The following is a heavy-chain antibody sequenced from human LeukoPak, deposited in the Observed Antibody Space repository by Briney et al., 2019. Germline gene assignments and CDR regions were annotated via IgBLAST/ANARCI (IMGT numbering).Heavy chain of an antibody. CDR2: ISAYNGNT. CDR1: GYTFTSYG. V-gene: IGHV1-18*01. Sequence: GASVKVSCKASGYTFTSYGISWLRQAPGQGLEWMGWISAYNGNTNYAQKLQGRVTMTTDTSTSTAYMELRSLRSDDTAVYYCARDDRYGSGSYYSYWGQGTLVTVSS. CDR3: ARDDRYGSGSYYSY. D-gene: IGHD3-10*01. J-gene: IGHJ4*02.